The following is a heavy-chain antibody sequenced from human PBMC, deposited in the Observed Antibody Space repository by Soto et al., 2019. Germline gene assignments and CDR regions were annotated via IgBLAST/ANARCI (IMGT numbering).Heavy chain of an antibody. J-gene: IGHJ5*02. CDR1: GYTFTGYY. Sequence: ASVKVSCKASGYTFTGYYMHWVRQAPGQGLEWMGWINPNSGGTNYAQKLQGWVTMTRDTSISTAYMELSRLRSDDTAVYYCARGGIVVVPAAIRSYWFDPWGQGTLVTVSS. CDR3: ARGGIVVVPAAIRSYWFDP. D-gene: IGHD2-2*01. CDR2: INPNSGGT. V-gene: IGHV1-2*04.